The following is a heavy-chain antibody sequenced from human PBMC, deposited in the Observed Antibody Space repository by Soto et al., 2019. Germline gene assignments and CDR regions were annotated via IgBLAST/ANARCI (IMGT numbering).Heavy chain of an antibody. Sequence: QVQLVESGGGLVKPGGSLSLSCAASGFTFSDYYMSWIRQAPGKGLEWVSYISSSGSTIYYADSVKGRFTISRNNAKNVPYLQMSSMRAEDTAVYYCAKLDQDYYYGMDVCCEGTTVTVSS. V-gene: IGHV3-11*01. CDR3: AKLDQDYYYGMDV. CDR2: ISSSGSTI. J-gene: IGHJ6*04. D-gene: IGHD1-26*01. CDR1: GFTFSDYY.